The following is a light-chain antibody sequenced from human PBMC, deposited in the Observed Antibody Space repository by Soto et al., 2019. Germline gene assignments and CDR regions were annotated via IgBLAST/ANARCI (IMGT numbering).Light chain of an antibody. CDR1: SSDVGAYNY. CDR2: GVN. CDR3: SSYTSSSTLWV. J-gene: IGLJ3*02. Sequence: QSVLTQPASVSGSPGQSITISCTGTSSDVGAYNYVSWYRQHPGEAPKLMIYGVNNRPSGVSNRFSGSKSGNTASLTISGLQAEDEADYYCSSYTSSSTLWVFGGGTKVTVL. V-gene: IGLV2-14*01.